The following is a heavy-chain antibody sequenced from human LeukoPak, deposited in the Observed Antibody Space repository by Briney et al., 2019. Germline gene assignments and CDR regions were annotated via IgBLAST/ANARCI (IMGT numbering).Heavy chain of an antibody. J-gene: IGHJ4*02. CDR1: GFTFSSYW. D-gene: IGHD3-3*01. CDR2: ISGSGGST. CDR3: AKPAADFWSGYYQYYFDY. Sequence: GGSLRLSCAASGFTFSSYWMSWVRQAPGKGLEWVSAISGSGGSTYYADSVKGRFTISRDNSKNTLYLQMNSLRAEDTAVYYCAKPAADFWSGYYQYYFDYWGQGTLVTVSS. V-gene: IGHV3-23*01.